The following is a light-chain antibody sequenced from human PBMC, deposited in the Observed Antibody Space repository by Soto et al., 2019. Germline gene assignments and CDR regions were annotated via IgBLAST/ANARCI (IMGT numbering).Light chain of an antibody. V-gene: IGLV2-14*03. J-gene: IGLJ1*01. CDR2: DVT. Sequence: QSVLTQPASVSGSPGQSITISCPGTSSDVGAYNYVSWYQQYPGRAPKLMIYDVTNRPSGVSNRFSGSKSGNTASLTISGLQAEDEADYYCSSYTASSTRVFGTGTKVTVL. CDR1: SSDVGAYNY. CDR3: SSYTASSTRV.